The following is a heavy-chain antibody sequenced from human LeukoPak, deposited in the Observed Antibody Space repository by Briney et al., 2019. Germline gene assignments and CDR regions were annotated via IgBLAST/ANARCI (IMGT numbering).Heavy chain of an antibody. CDR1: GFTFSSYA. D-gene: IGHD2-2*01. CDR2: ISYDGSNK. J-gene: IGHJ3*02. V-gene: IGHV3-30-3*01. CDR3: ARGKTSRDAFDI. Sequence: GGSLRLSCAASGFTFSSYAMHWVRQAPGKGLEWVAVISYDGSNKYYADSVKGRFTISRDNSKNTLYLQMNSLRAEDTAVYYCARGKTSRDAFDIWGQGTMVTVSS.